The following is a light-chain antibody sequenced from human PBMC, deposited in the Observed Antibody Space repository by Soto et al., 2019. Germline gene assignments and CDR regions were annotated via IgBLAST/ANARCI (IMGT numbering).Light chain of an antibody. CDR1: QSISAW. V-gene: IGKV1-5*03. CDR2: KAS. J-gene: IGKJ4*01. Sequence: DIQMTQSPSTLSASVGDRVIITCRASQSISAWLAWYQQKPGKAPKLLINKASNLQSGVPSRFSGSGSGTEFTLTISGLQPDDFATYYCQQYDRNPLTFGGGTKVEI. CDR3: QQYDRNPLT.